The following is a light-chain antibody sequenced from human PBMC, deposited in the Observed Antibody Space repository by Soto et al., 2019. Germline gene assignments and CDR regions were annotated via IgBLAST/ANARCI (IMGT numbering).Light chain of an antibody. CDR3: HQRGNGPLT. CDR2: DAS. V-gene: IGKV3-11*01. CDR1: QSVGSY. Sequence: IVLSQSPATLSLSPGERPTCSCRASQSVGSYLAWYQQRPGQAPRLLSYDASNRATGSPASFSGSGSGTDFPLTISSLEPEDFVVYYCHQRGNGPLTFGGGTKVDIK. J-gene: IGKJ4*01.